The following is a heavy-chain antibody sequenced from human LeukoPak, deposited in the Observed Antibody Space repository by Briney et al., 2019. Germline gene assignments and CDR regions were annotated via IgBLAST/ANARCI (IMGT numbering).Heavy chain of an antibody. CDR3: ARAPKGYSSSWYLYYYYGMDV. CDR1: GYTFTSYA. D-gene: IGHD6-13*01. Sequence: ASVKVSCKASGYTFTSYAMHWVRQAPGQRLEWMGWINAGNGNTKYSQKFQGRVTITRDTSASTAYMELSSLRSEDTAVYYCARAPKGYSSSWYLYYYYGMDVWGQGTTVTVSS. J-gene: IGHJ6*02. V-gene: IGHV1-3*01. CDR2: INAGNGNT.